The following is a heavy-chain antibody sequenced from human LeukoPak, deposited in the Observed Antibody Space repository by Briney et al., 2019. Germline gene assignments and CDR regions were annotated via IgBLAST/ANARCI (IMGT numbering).Heavy chain of an antibody. J-gene: IGHJ6*03. CDR1: GFTFSSYS. D-gene: IGHD1-26*01. CDR3: ARDVRIVGATWNYYYMDV. Sequence: GGSLRLSCAASGFTFSSYSMNWVRQAPGKGLEWVSSISSSSSYIYYADSVKGRFTISRDSAKNSLYLQMNSLRAEDTAVYYCARDVRIVGATWNYYYMDVWGKGTTVTVSS. V-gene: IGHV3-21*01. CDR2: ISSSSSYI.